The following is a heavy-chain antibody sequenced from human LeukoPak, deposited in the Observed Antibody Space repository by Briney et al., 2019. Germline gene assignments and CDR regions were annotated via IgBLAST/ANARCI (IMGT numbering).Heavy chain of an antibody. D-gene: IGHD6-6*01. V-gene: IGHV4-4*07. CDR1: SGSISSYY. Sequence: SETLSLNCTVSSGSISSYYWSWIRQPAGKGLEWIGRIYTSGSTNYNPSLKSRVTMSVDTSKNQFSLKLSSVTAADTAVYYCARGVYSSSQYYFDYWGQGTLATVSS. CDR3: ARGVYSSSQYYFDY. CDR2: IYTSGST. J-gene: IGHJ4*02.